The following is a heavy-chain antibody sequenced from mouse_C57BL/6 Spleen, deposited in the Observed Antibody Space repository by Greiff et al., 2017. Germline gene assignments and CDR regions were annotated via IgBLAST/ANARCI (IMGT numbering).Heavy chain of an antibody. CDR2: ISSGSSTI. D-gene: IGHD1-1*01. V-gene: IGHV5-17*01. J-gene: IGHJ1*03. Sequence: EVQGVESGGGLVKPGGSLKLSCAASGFTFSDYGMHWVRQAPEKGLEWVAYISSGSSTIYYADTVKGRFTISRDNAKNTLFLQMTSLRSEDTAMYYCARRGAIYYYGSSWYFDVWGTGTTVTVSS. CDR1: GFTFSDYG. CDR3: ARRGAIYYYGSSWYFDV.